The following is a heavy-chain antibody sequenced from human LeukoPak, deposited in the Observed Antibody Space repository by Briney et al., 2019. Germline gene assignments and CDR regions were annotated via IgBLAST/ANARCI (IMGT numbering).Heavy chain of an antibody. CDR2: IYTSGST. Sequence: SETLSLTCTVSGGSISSYYWSWIRLPPGKGLEWIGYIYTSGSTNYNPSLKSRVTISVDTSKNQFSLKLSSVTAADTAVYYCARTQLRDYYYMDVWGKGTTVTVSS. J-gene: IGHJ6*03. V-gene: IGHV4-4*09. CDR1: GGSISSYY. D-gene: IGHD6-6*01. CDR3: ARTQLRDYYYMDV.